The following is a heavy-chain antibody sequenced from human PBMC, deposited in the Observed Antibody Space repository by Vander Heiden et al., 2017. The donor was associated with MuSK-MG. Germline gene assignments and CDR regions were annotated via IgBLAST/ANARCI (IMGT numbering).Heavy chain of an antibody. D-gene: IGHD6-19*01. V-gene: IGHV4-39*01. J-gene: IGHJ2*01. CDR1: GGSINSPLSH. CDR2: VNYGGSA. Sequence: QTQLQESGPVYVQSSETLSLVCSVSGGSINSPLSHWGWLRQPPGKGLEWIGNVNYGGSAKYNSSLESRLTIFVDASKNQFSLRLTSVTAADTAIYYCARRFYSGDRYNWFFDLWGRGALVTVSS. CDR3: ARRFYSGDRYNWFFDL.